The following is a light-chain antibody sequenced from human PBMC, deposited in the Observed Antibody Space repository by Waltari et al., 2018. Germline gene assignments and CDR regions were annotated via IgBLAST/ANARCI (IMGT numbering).Light chain of an antibody. J-gene: IGKJ4*01. CDR2: DAS. CDR1: QSVSSS. Sequence: EVVLTQSPATLSLSPGERATLPCRASQSVSSSLAWYQQKPGQAPRLLIYDASNRATGIPARFSGSGSGTDFTLTISSLESEDFAVYYCQHRSSWPLTFGGGTKVEIK. CDR3: QHRSSWPLT. V-gene: IGKV3-11*01.